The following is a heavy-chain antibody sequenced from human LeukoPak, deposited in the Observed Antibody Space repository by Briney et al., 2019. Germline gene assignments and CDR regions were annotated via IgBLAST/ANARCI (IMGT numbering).Heavy chain of an antibody. CDR1: GGSISSSSYY. V-gene: IGHV4-39*07. CDR2: IYYSGST. CDR3: ARDCITMIVVVFNWFDP. D-gene: IGHD3-22*01. Sequence: SETLSLTCTVSGGSISSSSYYWGWIRQPPGKGLEWIGSIYYSGSTYYNPSLKSRVTISVDTSKNQFSLKLSSVTAADTAVYYCARDCITMIVVVFNWFDPWGQGTLVTVSS. J-gene: IGHJ5*02.